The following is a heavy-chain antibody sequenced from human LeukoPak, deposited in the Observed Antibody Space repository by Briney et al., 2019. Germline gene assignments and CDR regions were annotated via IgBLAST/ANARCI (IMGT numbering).Heavy chain of an antibody. V-gene: IGHV4-59*08. CDR3: ARLAVGYSYGYFFDWFDP. CDR1: GGSISSYY. Sequence: ASETLSLTCTVSGGSISSYYWSRIRQPPGKGLEWIGYIYYSGSTNYNPSLKSRVTISVDTSKNQFSLKLSSVTAADTAVYYCARLAVGYSYGYFFDWFDPWGQGTLVTVSS. D-gene: IGHD5-18*01. CDR2: IYYSGST. J-gene: IGHJ5*02.